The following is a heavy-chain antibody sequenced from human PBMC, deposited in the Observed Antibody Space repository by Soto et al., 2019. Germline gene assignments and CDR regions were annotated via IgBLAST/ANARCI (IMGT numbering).Heavy chain of an antibody. CDR1: GFTFSSYA. D-gene: IGHD6-13*01. CDR3: AKKGSSSGLVGPSGRSYYNYGMDV. V-gene: IGHV3-23*01. CDR2: ISGSGGST. Sequence: GGSLRLSCAASGFTFSSYAMSWVRQAPGKGLEWVSAISGSGGSTYYADSVKGRFTISRDNSKNTLYLQMNSLRAEDTAVYYCAKKGSSSGLVGPSGRSYYNYGMDVWGQGTTVTVS. J-gene: IGHJ6*02.